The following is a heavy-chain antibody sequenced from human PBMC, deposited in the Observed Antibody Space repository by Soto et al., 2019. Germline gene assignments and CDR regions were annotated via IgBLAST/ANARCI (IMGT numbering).Heavy chain of an antibody. CDR1: GGSISSYY. CDR3: ARHRITGTTWPRAYYYYYMDV. Sequence: SETLSLTCTVSGGSISSYYWSWIRQPPGKGLEWIGYIYYSGSTNYNPSLKSRVTISVDTSKNQFSLKLSSVTAADTAVYYCARHRITGTTWPRAYYYYYMDVWGKGTTVTVSS. V-gene: IGHV4-59*08. CDR2: IYYSGST. D-gene: IGHD1-7*01. J-gene: IGHJ6*03.